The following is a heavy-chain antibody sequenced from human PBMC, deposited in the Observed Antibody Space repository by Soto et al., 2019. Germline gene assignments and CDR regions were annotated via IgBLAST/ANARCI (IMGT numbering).Heavy chain of an antibody. CDR2: IYHSGST. CDR3: ARLPDY. Sequence: SETLSLTCAVSGGSISSGVYSWSWIRPPPGKGLEWIGYIYHSGSTYYNPSLKSRDTISGDRSKNQLSLKLSSVTAKDKAGYYCARLPDYWGQVSLVTVSS. CDR1: GGSISSGVYS. J-gene: IGHJ4*02. V-gene: IGHV4-30-2*01.